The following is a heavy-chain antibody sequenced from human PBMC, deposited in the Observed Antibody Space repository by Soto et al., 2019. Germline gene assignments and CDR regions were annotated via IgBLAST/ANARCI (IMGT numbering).Heavy chain of an antibody. V-gene: IGHV1-8*01. J-gene: IGHJ6*02. D-gene: IGHD2-15*01. CDR3: ARKGRDVHSHYYSYGMDV. CDR2: MSPKSGSR. Sequence: ASVKFSCKASGYTFTNYDINWVRQATGQGLEWMGWMSPKSGSRGNAQKFQGRVNMTTDSSISTAYMELSGLRSEDTAVYFCARKGRDVHSHYYSYGMDVWGQGTTVTVS. CDR1: GYTFTNYD.